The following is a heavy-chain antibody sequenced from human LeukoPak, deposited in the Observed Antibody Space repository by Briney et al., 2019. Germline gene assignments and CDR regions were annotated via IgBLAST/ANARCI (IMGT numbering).Heavy chain of an antibody. CDR1: GGSFSGYY. J-gene: IGHJ3*02. CDR3: AATVVNDAFDI. CDR2: IYYSGST. D-gene: IGHD4-11*01. V-gene: IGHV4-59*06. Sequence: KASETLSLTCAVYGGSFSGYYWSWIRQPPGKGLEWIGYIYYSGSTYYNPSLKSRVTISVDTSKNQFSLKLSSVTAADTAVYYCAATVVNDAFDIWGQGTMVTVSS.